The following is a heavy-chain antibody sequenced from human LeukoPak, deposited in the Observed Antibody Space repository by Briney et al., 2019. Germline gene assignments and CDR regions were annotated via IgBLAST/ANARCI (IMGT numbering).Heavy chain of an antibody. CDR3: AKLATSDTGETY. CDR1: GFPFSSYA. Sequence: GSLRLSCAASGFPFSSYAMSWVRPAPGKGLEWVSAISGSGGSTYYADSVKGRFTISRDNSKNTLYLQMNSLRAEDTAVYYCAKLATSDTGETYWGQGTLVTVSS. J-gene: IGHJ4*02. D-gene: IGHD3-16*01. CDR2: ISGSGGST. V-gene: IGHV3-23*01.